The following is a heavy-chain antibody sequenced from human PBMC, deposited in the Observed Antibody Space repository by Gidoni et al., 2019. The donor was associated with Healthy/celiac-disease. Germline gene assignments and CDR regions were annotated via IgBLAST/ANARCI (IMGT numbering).Heavy chain of an antibody. Sequence: QVQLQQWGAGLLKPSETLSLTCAVYGGSFSGYYWSWIRQPPGKGLEWIGEINHSGSTNYNPSLKSRVTISVDTSKNQFSLKLSSVTAADTAVYYCARVGDPRRGRPRLGELSSMRGLFDYWGQGTLVTVSS. D-gene: IGHD3-16*02. V-gene: IGHV4-34*01. CDR1: GGSFSGYY. CDR3: ARVGDPRRGRPRLGELSSMRGLFDY. CDR2: INHSGST. J-gene: IGHJ4*02.